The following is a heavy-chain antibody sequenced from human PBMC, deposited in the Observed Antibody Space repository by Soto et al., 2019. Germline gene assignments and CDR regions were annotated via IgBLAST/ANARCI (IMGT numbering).Heavy chain of an antibody. Sequence: QPGGSLRLSCAASGFTFSSYSMNWVRQAPGKGLEWVSYISSSSSTIYYADSVKGRFTISRDNAKNSLYLQMNSLRAEDTAVYYCARESGYCSSTSCYLGYYYYMDVWGKGTTVTVSS. D-gene: IGHD2-2*01. CDR2: ISSSSSTI. J-gene: IGHJ6*03. CDR3: ARESGYCSSTSCYLGYYYYMDV. CDR1: GFTFSSYS. V-gene: IGHV3-48*01.